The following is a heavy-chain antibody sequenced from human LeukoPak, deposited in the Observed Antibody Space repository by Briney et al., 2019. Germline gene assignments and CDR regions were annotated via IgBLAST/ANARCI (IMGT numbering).Heavy chain of an antibody. CDR1: GFSFSHYA. CDR2: ISYDGSNK. J-gene: IGHJ4*02. Sequence: GGSLRLSCAASGFSFSHYAMHWVRQAPGKGLEWVAVISYDGSNKYYADFVKGRFTISRDNSKNTLYLQLDYLRTEDTAVYYCAKEPKEWELPDYWGQGTLVTVSS. V-gene: IGHV3-30*04. D-gene: IGHD1-26*01. CDR3: AKEPKEWELPDY.